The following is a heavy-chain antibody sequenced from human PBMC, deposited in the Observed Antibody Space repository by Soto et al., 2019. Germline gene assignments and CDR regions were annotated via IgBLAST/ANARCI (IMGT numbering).Heavy chain of an antibody. D-gene: IGHD3-10*01. CDR1: GYTFTGYY. J-gene: IGHJ5*02. V-gene: IGHV1-2*04. CDR3: AREDSDYGSGSYYTNWFDP. Sequence: ASVKVSCKASGYTFTGYYMHWVRQAPGQGLEWMGWINPNSGGTNYAQKFQGWVTMTRDTSISTAYMELSRLRSDDTPVYYCAREDSDYGSGSYYTNWFDPWGQGTLVTVSS. CDR2: INPNSGGT.